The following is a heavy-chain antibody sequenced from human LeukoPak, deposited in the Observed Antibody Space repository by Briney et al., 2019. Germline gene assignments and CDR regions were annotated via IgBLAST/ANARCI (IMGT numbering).Heavy chain of an antibody. D-gene: IGHD3-10*01. CDR2: ISGSGGST. Sequence: PGGSLRLSCAASGFTFSSYAMSWVRQAPGKGLECVSAISGSGGSTYYADSVKGRFTISRDNSKNTLYLQMNSLRAEDTAVYYCAKGGQLWFGELLLSYWGQGTLVTVSS. J-gene: IGHJ4*02. CDR1: GFTFSSYA. CDR3: AKGGQLWFGELLLSY. V-gene: IGHV3-23*01.